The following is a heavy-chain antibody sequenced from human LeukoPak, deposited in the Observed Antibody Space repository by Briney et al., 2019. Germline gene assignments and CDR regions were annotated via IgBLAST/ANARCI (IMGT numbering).Heavy chain of an antibody. Sequence: PSETLSLTCAVSGYSISSGYYWGWIRQPPGKGLEWIGSIYHSGGTYFNPSLKSRVTISVDTSKNQFSLKLSSVTAADTAVYYCARPVGDYFDAFDIWGQGTMVTVSS. CDR2: IYHSGGT. CDR3: ARPVGDYFDAFDI. D-gene: IGHD4-17*01. J-gene: IGHJ3*02. V-gene: IGHV4-38-2*01. CDR1: GYSISSGYY.